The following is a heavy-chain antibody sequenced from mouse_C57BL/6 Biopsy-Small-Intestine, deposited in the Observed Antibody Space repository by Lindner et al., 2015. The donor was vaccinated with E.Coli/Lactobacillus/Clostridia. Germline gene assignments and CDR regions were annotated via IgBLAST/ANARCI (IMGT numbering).Heavy chain of an antibody. Sequence: VQLQESGAELVKPGASVKLSCKASGYTFTEYTIHWVKQRSGQGLEWIGWFYPGSGSIKYNEKFKGKATLTADKSSSTVYMELSRLTSEDSAVYFCARHALYYYGSSYYFDYWGQGTTLTVSS. J-gene: IGHJ2*01. CDR3: ARHALYYYGSSYYFDY. V-gene: IGHV1-62-2*01. CDR1: GYTFTEYT. CDR2: FYPGSGSI. D-gene: IGHD1-1*01.